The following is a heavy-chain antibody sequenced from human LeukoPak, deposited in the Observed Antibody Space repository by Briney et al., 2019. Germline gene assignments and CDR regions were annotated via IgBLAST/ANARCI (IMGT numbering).Heavy chain of an antibody. CDR3: ARGFGILTAQGGDY. CDR2: MNPNSGNT. V-gene: IGHV1-8*01. Sequence: GASVKVSCKASGYTFTSYDINWVRQATGQGLEWMGWMNPNSGNTGYAQKFQGRVTMTRNTSISTAYMELSSLRSEDTAVYYCARGFGILTAQGGDYWGQGTLVTVSS. J-gene: IGHJ4*02. CDR1: GYTFTSYD. D-gene: IGHD3-9*01.